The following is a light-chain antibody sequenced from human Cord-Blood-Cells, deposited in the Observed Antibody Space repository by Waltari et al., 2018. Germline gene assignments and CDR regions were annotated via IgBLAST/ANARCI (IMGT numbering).Light chain of an antibody. CDR2: DNN. CDR3: GTWDSSLSAVV. Sequence: QSVLTQPPSVSAAPGQKVTISCSGSSPNLGKTYVSLYQQPPGTAPKLLIYDNNKRPSGIPDRFSGSKSGTSATLGITGLQTGDEADYYCGTWDSSLSAVVFGGGTKLTVL. CDR1: SPNLGKTY. V-gene: IGLV1-51*01. J-gene: IGLJ2*01.